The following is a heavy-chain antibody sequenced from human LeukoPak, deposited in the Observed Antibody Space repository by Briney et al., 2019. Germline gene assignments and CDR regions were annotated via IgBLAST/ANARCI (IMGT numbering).Heavy chain of an antibody. V-gene: IGHV4-34*01. J-gene: IGHJ6*02. CDR3: ARGTYYDSSGYYLRYYYYGMDV. D-gene: IGHD3-22*01. CDR2: INHSGST. CDR1: GGSFSGYY. Sequence: SETLSLTCAVYGGSFSGYYWSWIRQPPGKGLEWIGEINHSGSTNYNPSLKSRVTISVDTSKNRFSLKLSSVTAADTAVYYCARGTYYDSSGYYLRYYYYGMDVWGQGTTVTVSS.